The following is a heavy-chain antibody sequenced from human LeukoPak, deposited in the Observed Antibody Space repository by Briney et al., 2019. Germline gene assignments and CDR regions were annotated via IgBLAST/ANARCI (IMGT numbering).Heavy chain of an antibody. V-gene: IGHV1-69*13. J-gene: IGHJ4*02. D-gene: IGHD5-12*01. Sequence: SVKVSCKASGGTFSSYAISWVRQAPGQGLEWMGGIIPIFGTANYAQKLQGRVTITADESTSTAYMELSSLRSEDTAVYYCARGDVDIVATIVRDNYFDYWGQGTLVTVSS. CDR3: ARGDVDIVATIVRDNYFDY. CDR1: GGTFSSYA. CDR2: IIPIFGTA.